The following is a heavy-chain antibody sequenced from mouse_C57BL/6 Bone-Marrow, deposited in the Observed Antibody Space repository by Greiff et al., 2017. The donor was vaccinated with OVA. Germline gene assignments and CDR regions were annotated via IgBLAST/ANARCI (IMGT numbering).Heavy chain of an antibody. J-gene: IGHJ3*01. Sequence: VQLQQSGPGLVQPSQSLSITCTVSGFSLTSYGVHWVRQSPGQGLEWLGVIWRGGSAAYNAAFMSRLSITKDNSQSQVFFKMNSLQADDTAIYYCSKRCSWFAYWGQGTLVTVSA. CDR3: SKRCSWFAY. V-gene: IGHV2-5*01. CDR2: IWRGGSA. CDR1: GFSLTSYG.